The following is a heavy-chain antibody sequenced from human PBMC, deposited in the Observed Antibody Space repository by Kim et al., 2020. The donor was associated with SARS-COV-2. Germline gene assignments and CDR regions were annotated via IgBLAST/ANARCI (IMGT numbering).Heavy chain of an antibody. D-gene: IGHD2-2*02. CDR1: GGSISSYY. Sequence: SQTLSLTCTVSGGSISSYYWSWIRQPPGKGLEWIGYIYYSGSTNYNPSLKSRVTISVDTSKNQFSLKLSSVTAADTAVYYWARLGLGYCSSTSCYTAFDIWGQGTIVTVSS. V-gene: IGHV4-59*01. CDR2: IYYSGST. CDR3: ARLGLGYCSSTSCYTAFDI. J-gene: IGHJ3*02.